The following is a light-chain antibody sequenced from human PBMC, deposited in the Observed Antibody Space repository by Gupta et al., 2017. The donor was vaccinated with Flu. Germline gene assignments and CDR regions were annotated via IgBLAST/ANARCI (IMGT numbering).Light chain of an antibody. CDR3: WSYAGSYILV. Sequence: SVTFSCSLTSDDVGGYDDACWYQHHPGKAPRPIIYSITKRSSGVPDRFSGSMSGNTAALTIAGLQADDEATYSCWSYAGSYILVFGGGTTLTVL. CDR1: SDDVGGYDD. V-gene: IGLV2-11*01. CDR2: SIT. J-gene: IGLJ3*02.